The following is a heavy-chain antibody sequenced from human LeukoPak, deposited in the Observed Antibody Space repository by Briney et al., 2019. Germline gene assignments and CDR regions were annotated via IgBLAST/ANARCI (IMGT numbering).Heavy chain of an antibody. CDR1: GFTVSSNY. J-gene: IGHJ4*02. D-gene: IGHD6-6*01. Sequence: GGSLRLSCAASGFTVSSNYMSWVRQAPGKGLEWVSVIYSGGSTYYADSVKGRFTISRDNSKNTRYLQMNSLRAEDTAVYYCARDDRYSSSDFDYWGQGTLVTVSS. V-gene: IGHV3-53*01. CDR3: ARDDRYSSSDFDY. CDR2: IYSGGST.